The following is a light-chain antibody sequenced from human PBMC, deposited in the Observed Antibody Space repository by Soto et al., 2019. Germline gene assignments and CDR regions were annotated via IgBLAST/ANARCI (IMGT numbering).Light chain of an antibody. CDR2: DAS. CDR3: QQYYDFRT. V-gene: IGKV1-5*01. Sequence: DIQMTQSPPTLSATVGDRVTITCRASQSISTWLAWYQQKPGKAPKLLIYDASSLEVGVPSRFSGSGSRTEFTLTISSLQPDDYGTYYCQQYYDFRTFGQGTKVDIK. CDR1: QSISTW. J-gene: IGKJ1*01.